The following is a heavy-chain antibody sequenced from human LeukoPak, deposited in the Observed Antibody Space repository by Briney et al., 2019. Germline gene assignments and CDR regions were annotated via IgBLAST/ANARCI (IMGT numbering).Heavy chain of an antibody. CDR1: GYTFTSYA. CDR2: INTNTGNP. D-gene: IGHD2-15*01. V-gene: IGHV7-4-1*02. CDR3: ALSPPGYCSGGSCFSLLGY. Sequence: ASVKVSCKASGYTFTSYAMNWVRQAPGQGLEWMGWINTNTGNPTYAQGFTGRFVFSLDTSVSTAYLQISSLKAEDTAVYYCALSPPGYCSGGSCFSLLGYWGQGTLVTVSS. J-gene: IGHJ4*02.